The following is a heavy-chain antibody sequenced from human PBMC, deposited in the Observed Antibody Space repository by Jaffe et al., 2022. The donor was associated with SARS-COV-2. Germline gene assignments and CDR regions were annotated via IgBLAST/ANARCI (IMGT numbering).Heavy chain of an antibody. V-gene: IGHV4-39*01. Sequence: QLQLQESGPGLVKPSETLSLTCTVSGGSISSSSYYWGWIRQPPGKGLEWIGSIYYSGSTYYNPSLKSRVTISVDTSKNQFSLKLSSVTAADTAVYYCARLIFGIAVAGDWYFDLWGRGTLVTVSS. CDR3: ARLIFGIAVAGDWYFDL. J-gene: IGHJ2*01. CDR2: IYYSGST. CDR1: GGSISSSSYY. D-gene: IGHD6-19*01.